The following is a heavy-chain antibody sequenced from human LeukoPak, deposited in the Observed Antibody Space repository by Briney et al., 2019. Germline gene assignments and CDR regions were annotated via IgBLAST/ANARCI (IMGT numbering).Heavy chain of an antibody. CDR2: IYTSGST. J-gene: IGHJ4*02. CDR3: ARHRLALTGYYHFYY. D-gene: IGHD3-9*01. Sequence: PSETLSLTCTVSGGSISSYYRSWIRQPPGKGLEWVGYIYTSGSTNYNPSLKSRVTISVDTSKNQFSLKLSSVTAADTALYYCARHRLALTGYYHFYYWGQGTLVTVSS. V-gene: IGHV4-4*09. CDR1: GGSISSYY.